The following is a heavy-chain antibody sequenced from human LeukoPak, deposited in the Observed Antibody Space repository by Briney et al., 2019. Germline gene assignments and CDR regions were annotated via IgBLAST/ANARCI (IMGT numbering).Heavy chain of an antibody. J-gene: IGHJ4*02. CDR3: ARLRGAMTPVTSDFDY. CDR1: GGSISSYH. D-gene: IGHD4-17*01. Sequence: PSETLSLTCTVSGGSISSYHWSWIRQPPGKGLEWIGYIYYSGSTNYNPSLKSRVTISVDTSKNQFSLNLSSVTAADTAVYYCARLRGAMTPVTSDFDYWGQGTLVTVSS. V-gene: IGHV4-59*08. CDR2: IYYSGST.